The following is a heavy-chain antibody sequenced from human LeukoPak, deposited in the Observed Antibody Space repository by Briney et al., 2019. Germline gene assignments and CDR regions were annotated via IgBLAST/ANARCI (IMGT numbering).Heavy chain of an antibody. CDR3: AKASDYCDYAWGSYFDY. Sequence: GGSLRLSCAASGFTFDDYDKHWVRDARGKGVEWVTGIRWNSGSIVYADCVKGRFNIYRDNDKNSVYLQMISLRAEDMALYYCAKASDYCDYAWGSYFDYLGQGTLVTVSS. J-gene: IGHJ4*02. CDR1: GFTFDDYD. D-gene: IGHD4-17*01. V-gene: IGHV3-9*03. CDR2: IRWNSGSI.